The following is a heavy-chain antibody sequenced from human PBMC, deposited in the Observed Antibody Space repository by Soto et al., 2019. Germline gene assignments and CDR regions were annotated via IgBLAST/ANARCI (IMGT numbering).Heavy chain of an antibody. CDR2: IYHSGST. J-gene: IGHJ6*02. D-gene: IGHD5-18*01. CDR3: ARGNTPPSYYYYGMDV. Sequence: SETLSLTCAVSGGSISSSNWWSWVRQPPGKGLEWIGEIYHSGSTNYNPSLKSRVTISVDKSKNQFSLKLSSVTAADTAVYYCARGNTPPSYYYYGMDVWGQGTTVTVSS. CDR1: GGSISSSNW. V-gene: IGHV4-4*02.